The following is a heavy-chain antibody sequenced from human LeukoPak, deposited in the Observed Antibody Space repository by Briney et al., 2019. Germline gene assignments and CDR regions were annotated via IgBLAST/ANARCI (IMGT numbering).Heavy chain of an antibody. CDR3: ARDKDYLFDY. CDR2: ISGSGGST. J-gene: IGHJ4*02. V-gene: IGHV3-23*01. CDR1: GFTFSSYA. Sequence: GGSLRLSCAASGFTFSSYAMSWVRQAPGKGLEWVSAISGSGGSTYYADPVKGRFTISRDNSKNTLYLQMNSLRAEDTAVYYCARDKDYLFDYWGQGTLVTVSS. D-gene: IGHD4-17*01.